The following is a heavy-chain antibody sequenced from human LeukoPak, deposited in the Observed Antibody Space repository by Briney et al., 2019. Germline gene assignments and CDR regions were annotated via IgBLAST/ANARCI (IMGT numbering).Heavy chain of an antibody. J-gene: IGHJ4*02. CDR2: ISYDGSRK. CDR3: ARDSARRDGYNFDY. CDR1: RFTFSSYS. V-gene: IGHV3-30*03. Sequence: PGGSLRLSCAASRFTFSSYSMNWIRQAPGKGLEWVALISYDGSRKHFADSVKGRFTISRDNSKNTLYLQMNSLRGEDTAVYYCARDSARRDGYNFDYWGQGTLVTVSS. D-gene: IGHD5-24*01.